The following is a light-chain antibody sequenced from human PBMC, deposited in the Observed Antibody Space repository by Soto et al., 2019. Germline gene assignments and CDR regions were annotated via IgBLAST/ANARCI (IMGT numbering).Light chain of an antibody. V-gene: IGLV2-23*02. J-gene: IGLJ1*01. CDR3: CSSVGSYV. CDR1: SSDVENYKF. CDR2: EVT. Sequence: QSALNQPASVSGSPGQSVTISCTATSSDVENYKFVSWYQQHPGKAPKLIIYEVTKRPSGVSNRFSGSKPANTASLTISGLQPEDEADYYCCSSVGSYVFGTGTKVTVL.